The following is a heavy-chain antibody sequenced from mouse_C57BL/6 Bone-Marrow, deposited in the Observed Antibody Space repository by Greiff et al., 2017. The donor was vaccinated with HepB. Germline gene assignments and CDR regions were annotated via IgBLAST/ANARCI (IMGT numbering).Heavy chain of an antibody. CDR2: ISSGGDYI. Sequence: EVKLQESGEGLVKPGGSLKLSCAASGFTFSSYAMSWVRQTPEKRLEWVAYISSGGDYIYYADTVKGRFTISRDNARNTLYLQMSRLKSEDTALYYCTRDRDHGSSLYFDFWDTGTTVTVSS. V-gene: IGHV5-9-1*02. D-gene: IGHD1-1*01. CDR1: GFTFSSYA. CDR3: TRDRDHGSSLYFDF. J-gene: IGHJ1*03.